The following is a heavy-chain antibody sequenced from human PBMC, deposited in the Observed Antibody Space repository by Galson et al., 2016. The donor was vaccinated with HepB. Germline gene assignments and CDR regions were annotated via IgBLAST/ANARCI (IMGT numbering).Heavy chain of an antibody. CDR1: GFTFIDYS. J-gene: IGHJ4*02. D-gene: IGHD2-15*01. V-gene: IGHV3-48*01. CDR3: AKRSSGGQYYFDY. Sequence: SLRLSCAASGFTFIDYSMNWVRQAPGKGLEWISYITKDSSTVYYADSVKGRFTISRDNAKNSVYLQMNSLRAEDTAVYYCAKRSSGGQYYFDYWGQGTLVTVSS. CDR2: ITKDSSTV.